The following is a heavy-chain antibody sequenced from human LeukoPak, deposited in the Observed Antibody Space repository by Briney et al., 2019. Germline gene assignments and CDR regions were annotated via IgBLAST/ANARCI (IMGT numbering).Heavy chain of an antibody. CDR2: INPNSGGT. Sequence: ASVKVSCKASEYTFTGYYMHWVQQAPGQGLEWMGWINPNSGGTNYAQKFQGRVTMTRDTSISTAYMELSRLRSDDTAVYYCARSEQFPYYMDVWGKGTTVTVSS. V-gene: IGHV1-2*02. D-gene: IGHD6-19*01. J-gene: IGHJ6*03. CDR3: ARSEQFPYYMDV. CDR1: EYTFTGYY.